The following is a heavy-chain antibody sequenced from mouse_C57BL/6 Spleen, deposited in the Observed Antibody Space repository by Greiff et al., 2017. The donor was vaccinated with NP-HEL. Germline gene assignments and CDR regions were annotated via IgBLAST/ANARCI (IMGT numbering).Heavy chain of an antibody. CDR2: IRSKSNNYAT. J-gene: IGHJ2*01. D-gene: IGHD4-1*02. Sequence: AASGFSFNTYAMNWVRQAPGKGLEWVARIRSKSNNYATYYADSVKDRFTISRDDSESMLYLQMNNLKTEDTAMYYCSTGRYYFDYWGQGTTLTVSS. V-gene: IGHV10-1*01. CDR1: GFSFNTYA. CDR3: STGRYYFDY.